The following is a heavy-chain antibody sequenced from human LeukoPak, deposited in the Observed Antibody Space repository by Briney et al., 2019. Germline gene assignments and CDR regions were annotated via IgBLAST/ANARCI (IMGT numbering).Heavy chain of an antibody. CDR3: AQGDSYYDFLLSV. CDR2: ISGSGAKT. D-gene: IGHD3-3*01. Sequence: GGSLRLSCEASGFTFRSYAMTWVRQAPGKGLEGVSAISGSGAKTYYADSVKGRFTISRDNSRNTLYLQMNSLRVEDTAVYYCAQGDSYYDFLLSVWGQGTMTVSS. CDR1: GFTFRSYA. J-gene: IGHJ3*01. V-gene: IGHV3-23*01.